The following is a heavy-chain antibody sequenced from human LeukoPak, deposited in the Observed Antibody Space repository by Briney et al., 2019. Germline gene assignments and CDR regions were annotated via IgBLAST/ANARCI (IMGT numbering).Heavy chain of an antibody. D-gene: IGHD3-10*01. Sequence: PSQTLSLTCTVSGGSISSGGYYWSWIRQHPGKGLEWIGYIYYSGSTYYNPSLKSRVTISVDTSKNQFSLKLSSVTAADTAVYYCARLYYYGSGSQSPIDYWGQGTLVTVSS. V-gene: IGHV4-31*03. CDR3: ARLYYYGSGSQSPIDY. CDR1: GGSISSGGYY. CDR2: IYYSGST. J-gene: IGHJ4*02.